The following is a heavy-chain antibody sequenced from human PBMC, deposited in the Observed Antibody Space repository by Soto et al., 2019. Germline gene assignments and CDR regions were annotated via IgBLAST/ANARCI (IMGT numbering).Heavy chain of an antibody. CDR2: IVVRSGNT. CDR3: AAAVSSYYYYYMDV. Sequence: ASVKVSCKASGFTFTSSAMQWVRQARGQRLEWIGWIVVRSGNTNYAQKFQERVTITRDMSTSTAYMELSSLRSEDTAVYYCAAAVSSYYYYYMDVWGKGTTVTVSS. D-gene: IGHD6-6*01. J-gene: IGHJ6*03. CDR1: GFTFTSSA. V-gene: IGHV1-58*02.